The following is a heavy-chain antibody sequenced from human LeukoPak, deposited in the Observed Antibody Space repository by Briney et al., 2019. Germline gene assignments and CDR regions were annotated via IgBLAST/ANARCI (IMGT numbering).Heavy chain of an antibody. J-gene: IGHJ4*02. V-gene: IGHV1-46*01. D-gene: IGHD6-13*01. CDR2: INPSGGST. CDR3: ARQYSSSPETFGY. Sequence: ASVKVSCKASGYTFTSYYMHWVRQAPGQGLEWMGIINPSGGSTIYARKFQGRVTMTRDTSTSTVYMELSSLGSEDTAVYYCARQYSSSPETFGYWGQGTLVTVSS. CDR1: GYTFTSYY.